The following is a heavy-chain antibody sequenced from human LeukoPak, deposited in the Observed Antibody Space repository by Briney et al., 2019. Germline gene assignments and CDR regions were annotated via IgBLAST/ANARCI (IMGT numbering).Heavy chain of an antibody. Sequence: GESLKISCQSSGYSFSNYWIGWWRQMPGKGLEWMAIIYPGDADIRYSPSLQGQVTISADKSISTAYLQWATLKASDTAMYYCARLVYGGNSRHFQDWGQGTLVTVSS. J-gene: IGHJ1*01. CDR3: ARLVYGGNSRHFQD. CDR2: IYPGDADI. D-gene: IGHD4-23*01. CDR1: GYSFSNYW. V-gene: IGHV5-51*01.